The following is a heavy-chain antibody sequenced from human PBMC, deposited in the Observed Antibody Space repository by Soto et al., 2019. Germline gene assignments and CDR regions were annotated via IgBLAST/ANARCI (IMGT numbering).Heavy chain of an antibody. CDR3: AKDRALFGVVKLWHHSYYFDY. CDR1: GFTFSSYA. D-gene: IGHD3-3*01. CDR2: ISGSGGST. J-gene: IGHJ4*02. Sequence: GGSLRLSCAASGFTFSSYAMSWVRQAPGKGLEWVSAISGSGGSTYYADSVKGRFTISRDNSKNTLYLQMNSLRAEDTAVYYCAKDRALFGVVKLWHHSYYFDYWGQGTLVTVSS. V-gene: IGHV3-23*01.